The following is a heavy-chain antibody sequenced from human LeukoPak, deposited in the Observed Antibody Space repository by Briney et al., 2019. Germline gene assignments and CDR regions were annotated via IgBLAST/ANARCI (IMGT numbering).Heavy chain of an antibody. V-gene: IGHV3-66*01. J-gene: IGHJ4*02. D-gene: IGHD4-23*01. CDR2: IYSDGST. Sequence: GGSLRLSCAASGFAFSSAWMSWVRQAPGKGLEWVSVIYSDGSTYYADSVKGRFTISRDNSKNTVYLQMNSLRAEDTAVYFCARRPDYGGTPTFDYWGQGTLVTVSS. CDR3: ARRPDYGGTPTFDY. CDR1: GFAFSSAW.